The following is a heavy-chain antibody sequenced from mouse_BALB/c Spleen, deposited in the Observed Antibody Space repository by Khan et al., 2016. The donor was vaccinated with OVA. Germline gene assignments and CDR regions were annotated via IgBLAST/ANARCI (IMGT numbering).Heavy chain of an antibody. V-gene: IGHV14-3*02. Sequence: VQLQQSGAELVKPGASVTLSCTASGFNIKDTYMHWVMQRPEQGLEWSGRIDPANGTTKYDPKFQGKATITADTSYNTAFLQLSRLTSEDTAIYYCASINAWGQGTTLTVSS. CDR3: ASINA. CDR1: GFNIKDTY. J-gene: IGHJ2*01. CDR2: IDPANGTT.